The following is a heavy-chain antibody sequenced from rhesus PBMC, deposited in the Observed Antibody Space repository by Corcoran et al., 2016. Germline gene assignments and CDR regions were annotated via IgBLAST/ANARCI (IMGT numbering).Heavy chain of an antibody. CDR2: ISGSGGST. V-gene: IGHV4-173*01. CDR3: AREQLLSGSLLFDY. J-gene: IGHJ4*01. CDR1: GGPLRSNY. D-gene: IGHD4-29*01. Sequence: QLQLQESGPGLVKPSETLSLTCAVSGGPLRSNYWSLIRQPPGQGREWIGRISGSGGSTDNNPSLKSRVNMSTEPSKNQFSLKLSSVTAADTAVYYCAREQLLSGSLLFDYWGQGVLVTVSS.